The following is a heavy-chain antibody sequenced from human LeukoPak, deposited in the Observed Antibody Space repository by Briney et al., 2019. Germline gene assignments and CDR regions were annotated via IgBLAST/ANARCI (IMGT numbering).Heavy chain of an antibody. CDR1: GGSFSGYY. CDR3: VRGRDDFGAGRSSWSYYYYYMDV. J-gene: IGHJ6*03. CDR2: VNHCGSS. V-gene: IGHV4-34*01. D-gene: IGHD6-19*01. Sequence: SETLSLTCAVSGGSFSGYYWSWVRQPPGQGLELVGVVNHCGSSSYYSSLKIRVTISVDMSKNQISLSLSYGTVTATDMYVFVRGRDDFGAGRSSWSYYYYYMDVWGKGTTVTVSS.